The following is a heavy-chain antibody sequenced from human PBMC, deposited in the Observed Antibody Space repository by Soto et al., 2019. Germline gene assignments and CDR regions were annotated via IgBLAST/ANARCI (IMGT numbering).Heavy chain of an antibody. J-gene: IGHJ4*02. CDR1: GVSISNSNYY. CDR3: VRGGLYGSGSYEGLD. V-gene: IGHV4-39*01. D-gene: IGHD3-10*01. Sequence: AETLSLTCAVSGVSISNSNYYWAWLRQAPGKGLEWFGSINYSGSTYYNPSLKSRVTMSVDSSRHQFSLNLSSVTAADTAVYYCVRGGLYGSGSYEGLDWGQGTLVTAPQ. CDR2: INYSGST.